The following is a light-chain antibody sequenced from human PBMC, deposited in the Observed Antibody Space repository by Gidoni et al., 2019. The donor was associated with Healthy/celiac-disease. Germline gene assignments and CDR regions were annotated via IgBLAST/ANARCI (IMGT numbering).Light chain of an antibody. Sequence: HSALTQPASVSGSPGQSITISCTGTSSDVGSYNLVSWYQQHPGKAPKLMIYEGSKRPSGVSNRFSGSKFGNTASLTISGLQAEDEADYYCCSYAGSRVFGGGTKLTVL. J-gene: IGLJ3*02. CDR2: EGS. V-gene: IGLV2-23*01. CDR1: SSDVGSYNL. CDR3: CSYAGSRV.